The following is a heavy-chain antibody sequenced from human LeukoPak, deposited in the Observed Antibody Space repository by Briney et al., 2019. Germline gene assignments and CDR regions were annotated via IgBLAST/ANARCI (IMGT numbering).Heavy chain of an antibody. D-gene: IGHD6-19*01. Sequence: GGSLRLSCAASGFTFSSYEMNWVRQAPGKGLEWVSYISSSGSTIYYADSVKGRFTISRDDAKNSLYLQMNSLRAEDTAVYYCARKYSSGWYNWFDPWGQGTLVTVSS. CDR3: ARKYSSGWYNWFDP. V-gene: IGHV3-48*03. CDR1: GFTFSSYE. CDR2: ISSSGSTI. J-gene: IGHJ5*02.